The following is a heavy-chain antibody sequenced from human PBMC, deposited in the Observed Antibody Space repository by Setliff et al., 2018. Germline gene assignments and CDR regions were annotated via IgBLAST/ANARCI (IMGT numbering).Heavy chain of an antibody. J-gene: IGHJ5*02. CDR1: GFTFSSYS. Sequence: GGSLRLSCAASGFTFSSYSMNWVRQAPGKGLEWVSYISGSGSTIYYADSVKGRFTISGDNAKTSLYLQMNSLRADDTAVYYCARLRAPGSHGLDPWGQGTLVTVSS. D-gene: IGHD3-10*01. V-gene: IGHV3-48*01. CDR3: ARLRAPGSHGLDP. CDR2: ISGSGSTI.